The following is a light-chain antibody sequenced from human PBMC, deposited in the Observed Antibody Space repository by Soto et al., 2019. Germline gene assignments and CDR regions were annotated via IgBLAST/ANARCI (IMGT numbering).Light chain of an antibody. J-gene: IGLJ1*01. CDR3: GTWDGSLSVYV. Sequence: QSVLTQPPSVSAAPGQKVTISCSGSSSNIGNKYVSWYQQLPGTAPKLLIYDNNKRPSGIPDRFSGSKSGTSAILGITGLQTGDEADYYCGTWDGSLSVYVFGTGTKV. CDR1: SSNIGNKY. V-gene: IGLV1-51*01. CDR2: DNN.